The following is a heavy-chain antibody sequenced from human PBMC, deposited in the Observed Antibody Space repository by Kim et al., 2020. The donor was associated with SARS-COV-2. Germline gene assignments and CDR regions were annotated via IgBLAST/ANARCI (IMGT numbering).Heavy chain of an antibody. CDR3: AREGLFVGYYYGMDV. J-gene: IGHJ6*02. V-gene: IGHV1-18*01. D-gene: IGHD3-10*02. Sequence: APQIQGRVTLTTDTSTRTAYMELRSLRSDDTAVYYCAREGLFVGYYYGMDVWGQGTTVTVSS.